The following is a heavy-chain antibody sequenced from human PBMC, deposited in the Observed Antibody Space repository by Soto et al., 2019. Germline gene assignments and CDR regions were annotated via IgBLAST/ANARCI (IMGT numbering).Heavy chain of an antibody. J-gene: IGHJ5*02. D-gene: IGHD1-26*01. Sequence: HLQLQESGPGLVKPSETLSLTCSLSGGAISDARFYWGWIRQSPGRGLEWIGSIYYTGTTFFNPSLQSRVTISVDTSENQFSLKLYSVTAADTALYFCARQKWEQPKWFDPWGQGTLVIVSP. V-gene: IGHV4-39*01. CDR1: GGAISDARFY. CDR2: IYYTGTT. CDR3: ARQKWEQPKWFDP.